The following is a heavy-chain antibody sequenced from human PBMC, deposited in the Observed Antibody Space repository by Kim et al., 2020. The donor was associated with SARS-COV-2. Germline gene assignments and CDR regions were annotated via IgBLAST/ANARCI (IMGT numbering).Heavy chain of an antibody. CDR3: ASSVVVPSAWSGGIGADGTVAFEM. V-gene: IGHV3-11*03. Sequence: GGSLRLSCAASGFIFSDYYMSWIRQAPGKGLEWVSYISSSSSYTNYADSVKGRFTISRDNAKNSLYLQMNSLRDEDAALYYCASSVVVPSAWSGGIGADGTVAFEMWGQGTMVTASS. CDR1: GFIFSDYY. CDR2: ISSSSSYT. D-gene: IGHD2-2*01. J-gene: IGHJ3*02.